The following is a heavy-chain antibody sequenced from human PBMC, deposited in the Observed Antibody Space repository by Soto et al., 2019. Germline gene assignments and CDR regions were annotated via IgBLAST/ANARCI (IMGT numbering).Heavy chain of an antibody. CDR1: GFTFSTYW. V-gene: IGHV3-74*01. CDR3: AKFISWRVSPDSCFDS. Sequence: GGSLRLSCAASGFTFSTYWMHWVRQAPGKGLVWVSRINSDGSRTNYADSVKGRFTTFRDNAKNTVYLQLNSLTAEDTAVYYCAKFISWRVSPDSCFDSWGLGTLVTVSS. J-gene: IGHJ4*02. D-gene: IGHD3-10*01. CDR2: INSDGSRT.